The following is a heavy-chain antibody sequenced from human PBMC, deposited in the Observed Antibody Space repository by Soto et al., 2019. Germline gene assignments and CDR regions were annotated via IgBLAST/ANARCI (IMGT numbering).Heavy chain of an antibody. V-gene: IGHV4-39*01. CDR1: GGSISSSSYY. J-gene: IGHJ5*02. Sequence: QLQLQESGPGLVKPSETLSLTCTVSGGSISSSSYYWGWIRQPPGKGLEWIGSIYYSGSTYYNPSLKSRVTISGDTSKNQFSLKLSSVTAADTAVYYCARHSQVHDYDILTGYPVGWFDPWGQGTLVTVSS. CDR2: IYYSGST. CDR3: ARHSQVHDYDILTGYPVGWFDP. D-gene: IGHD3-9*01.